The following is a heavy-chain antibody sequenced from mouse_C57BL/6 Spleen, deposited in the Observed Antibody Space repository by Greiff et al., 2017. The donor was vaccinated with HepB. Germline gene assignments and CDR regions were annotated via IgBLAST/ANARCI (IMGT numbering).Heavy chain of an antibody. D-gene: IGHD2-4*01. CDR1: GYAFSSSW. CDR2: IYPGSGNT. V-gene: IGHV1-82*01. CDR3: ARERGDYDEG. Sequence: QVQLKESGPELVKPGASVKISCKASGYAFSSSWMNWVKQRPGKGLEWIGRIYPGSGNTYYNEKFKGKATLTAEKSSSTAYMQLSSLTSEDSAVYFCARERGDYDEGWGQGTLVTVSA. J-gene: IGHJ3*01.